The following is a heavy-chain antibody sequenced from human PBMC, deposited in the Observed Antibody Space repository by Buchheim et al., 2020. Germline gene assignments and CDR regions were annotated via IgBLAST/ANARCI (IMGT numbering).Heavy chain of an antibody. Sequence: QVQLVESGGGVVQPGRSLRLSCAASGFTFSSYGMHWVRQAPGKGLEWVAVISYDGSNKYYADSVKGRFTIFRDNSKNTLYLQMNSLRAEDTAVYYCAKDKAKQLSVHYYYGMDVWGQGTT. J-gene: IGHJ6*02. CDR3: AKDKAKQLSVHYYYGMDV. D-gene: IGHD5-18*01. CDR1: GFTFSSYG. CDR2: ISYDGSNK. V-gene: IGHV3-30*18.